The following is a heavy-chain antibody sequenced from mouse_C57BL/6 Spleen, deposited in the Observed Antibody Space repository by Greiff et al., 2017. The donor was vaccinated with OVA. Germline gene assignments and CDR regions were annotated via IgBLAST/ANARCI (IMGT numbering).Heavy chain of an antibody. Sequence: EVQLVESGGGLVKPGGSLKLSCAASGFTFSSYAMSWVRQTPEKRLEWVATISDGGSYTYYPDNVKGRFTISRDNAKNNLYLQMSHLKSEDTAMYYCARGGYDDPFMDYWGQGTSVTVSS. V-gene: IGHV5-4*01. CDR2: ISDGGSYT. CDR3: ARGGYDDPFMDY. CDR1: GFTFSSYA. J-gene: IGHJ4*01. D-gene: IGHD2-3*01.